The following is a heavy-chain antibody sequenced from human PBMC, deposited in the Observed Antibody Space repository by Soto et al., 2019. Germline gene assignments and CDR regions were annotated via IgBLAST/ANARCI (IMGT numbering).Heavy chain of an antibody. CDR3: ARGPPTKDIVVVVAHYYGMDV. V-gene: IGHV4-31*03. D-gene: IGHD2-15*01. Sequence: PSETLSLTCTVSGGSISSGGYYWSWIRQHPGKGLEWIGYIYYSGSTYYNPSLKSRVTISVDTSKNQFSLKLSSVTAADTAVYYCARGPPTKDIVVVVAHYYGMDVWGQGTTVTVSS. CDR2: IYYSGST. J-gene: IGHJ6*02. CDR1: GGSISSGGYY.